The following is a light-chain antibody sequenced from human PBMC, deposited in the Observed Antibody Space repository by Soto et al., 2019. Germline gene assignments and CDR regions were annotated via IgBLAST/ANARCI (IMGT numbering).Light chain of an antibody. CDR1: SSDVGGYNY. CDR2: EVS. J-gene: IGLJ1*01. CDR3: SSYASSRTYV. V-gene: IGLV2-14*01. Sequence: QSVLTQPASVSGSPGQSIAISCTGTSSDVGGYNYVSWYQQHPGKAPKLMIYEVSNRPSGVSNRFSGSKSGNTASLTISSLHAEDEADYYCSSYASSRTYVLGTGTKVTVL.